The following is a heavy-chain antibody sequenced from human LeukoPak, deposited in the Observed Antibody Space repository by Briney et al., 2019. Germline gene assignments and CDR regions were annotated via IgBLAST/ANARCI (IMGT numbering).Heavy chain of an antibody. CDR1: GGSISTYY. D-gene: IGHD4-23*01. CDR3: ARRWYRDY. Sequence: SETLSLTCTVSGGSISTYYWSWIRHPPGKGLEWIGYIYYSGSTSHNTSLKSRVTISVDTSKNQFSLKLSSVTAADTAVYYCARRWYRDYWGQGTLVSVSS. CDR2: IYYSGST. J-gene: IGHJ4*02. V-gene: IGHV4-59*12.